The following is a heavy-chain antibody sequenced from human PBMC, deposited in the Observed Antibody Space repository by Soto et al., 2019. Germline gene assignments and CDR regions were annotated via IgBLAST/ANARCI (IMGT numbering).Heavy chain of an antibody. V-gene: IGHV3-23*01. J-gene: IGHJ4*02. Sequence: EVQLLESGGGLVQPGGALRLSFAASGFTFSRHAMSWVRQAPGKGLEWISSISAGSEGAYYADSVKGRFTISRDNSNNTLYLQMNSLRAEDTAVYYCARDLWWYLHWGQGTLVTVSS. CDR1: GFTFSRHA. CDR3: ARDLWWYLH. D-gene: IGHD2-15*01. CDR2: ISAGSEGA.